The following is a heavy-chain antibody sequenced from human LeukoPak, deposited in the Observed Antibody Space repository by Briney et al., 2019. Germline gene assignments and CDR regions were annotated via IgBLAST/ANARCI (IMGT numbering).Heavy chain of an antibody. V-gene: IGHV1-69*13. J-gene: IGHJ4*02. CDR2: IIPIFGTA. CDR1: GGTFSSYA. D-gene: IGHD3-16*02. Sequence: SVKVSCKASGGTFSSYAISWVRQAPGQGLEWMGGIIPIFGTANYAQKFQGRVTITADESTSTAYMELSSLRSEDTAVYYCARGGYDYVWGSYHPFDYWGQGTLVTVSS. CDR3: ARGGYDYVWGSYHPFDY.